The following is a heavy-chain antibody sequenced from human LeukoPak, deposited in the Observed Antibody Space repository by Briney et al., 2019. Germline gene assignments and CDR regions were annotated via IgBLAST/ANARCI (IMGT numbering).Heavy chain of an antibody. J-gene: IGHJ6*04. Sequence: GGSLRLSCVVSGFTSSSHWMSWVRQAPGKGLEWVAVIWYDGSNKYYADSVKGRFTISRDNSKNTLYLQMNSLRAEDTAVYYCARATSPRGGYYYGMDVWGKGTTVTVSS. CDR3: ARATSPRGGYYYGMDV. V-gene: IGHV3-33*08. CDR1: GFTSSSHW. D-gene: IGHD3-16*01. CDR2: IWYDGSNK.